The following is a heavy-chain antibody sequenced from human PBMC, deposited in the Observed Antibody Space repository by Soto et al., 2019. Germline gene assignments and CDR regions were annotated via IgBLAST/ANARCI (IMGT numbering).Heavy chain of an antibody. CDR1: GYTFTGYY. D-gene: IGHD5-12*01. V-gene: IGHV1-2*02. CDR2: INPNSGGT. Sequence: ASVKVSCKASGYTFTGYYMPWVRQAPGQGLEWMGWINPNSGGTNYAQKFQGRVTMTRDTSISAAYMELSRLRSDDTAVYYCARHDSGYGLVEFDYRGQGTLVTLSS. CDR3: ARHDSGYGLVEFDY. J-gene: IGHJ4*02.